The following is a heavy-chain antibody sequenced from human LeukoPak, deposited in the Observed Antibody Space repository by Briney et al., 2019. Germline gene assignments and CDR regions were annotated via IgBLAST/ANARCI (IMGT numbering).Heavy chain of an antibody. J-gene: IGHJ4*02. V-gene: IGHV3-48*04. CDR1: GFTFSSYS. D-gene: IGHD6-19*01. CDR2: ISGSSGSI. Sequence: PGGSLRLSCAASGFTFSSYSMNWVRQAPGKGLEWVSYISGSSGSIYYADSVRGRFTISRDNAENSLSLQMNSLRGDDTAIYYCVGGSGWLFDYWGQGTLVTVSS. CDR3: VGGSGWLFDY.